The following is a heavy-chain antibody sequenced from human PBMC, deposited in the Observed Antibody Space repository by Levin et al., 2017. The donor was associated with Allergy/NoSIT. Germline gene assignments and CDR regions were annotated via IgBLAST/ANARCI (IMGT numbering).Heavy chain of an antibody. CDR2: IYYSGST. CDR1: GGSISSGGYY. Sequence: SETLSLTCTVSGGSISSGGYYWSWIRQHPGKGLEWIGYIYYSGSTYYNPSLKSRVTISVDTSKNQFSLKLSSVTAADTAVYYCARVIPDGSGSGWFDPWGQGTLVTVSS. D-gene: IGHD3-10*01. V-gene: IGHV4-31*03. J-gene: IGHJ5*02. CDR3: ARVIPDGSGSGWFDP.